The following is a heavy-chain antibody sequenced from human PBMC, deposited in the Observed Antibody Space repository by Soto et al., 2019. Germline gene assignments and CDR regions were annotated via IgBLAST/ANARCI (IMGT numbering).Heavy chain of an antibody. D-gene: IGHD6-13*01. V-gene: IGHV5-51*01. CDR1: GYSFTSYW. Sequence: GESLKISCKGSGYSFTSYWIGWVRQMPGKGLEWMGIIYPGDSDTRYSPSFQGQVTISADKSISTAYLQWSSLKASDTAMYYYARLASAAGPKQYSFDYWGQGTLVTVSS. J-gene: IGHJ4*02. CDR3: ARLASAAGPKQYSFDY. CDR2: IYPGDSDT.